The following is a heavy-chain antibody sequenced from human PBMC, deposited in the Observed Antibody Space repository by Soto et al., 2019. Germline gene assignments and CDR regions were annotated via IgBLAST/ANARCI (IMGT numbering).Heavy chain of an antibody. CDR3: ARGLLVPVPAATDFSYYTMDV. Sequence: SLNRSCKGAGGAYTVVAGSWGRKAPGQGLEWMGGIVPIFEKTTYAQRFQGRVTITADESSSTVYMELSSLRSEDTAVYCCARGLLVPVPAATDFSYYTMDVWGQGTTVTLSS. J-gene: IGHJ6*02. CDR1: GGAYTVVA. CDR2: IVPIFEKT. V-gene: IGHV1-69*01. D-gene: IGHD2-2*01.